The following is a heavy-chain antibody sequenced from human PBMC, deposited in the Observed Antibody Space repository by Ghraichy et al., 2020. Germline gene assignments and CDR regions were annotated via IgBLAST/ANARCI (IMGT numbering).Heavy chain of an antibody. CDR1: GFTFSSYW. CDR2: IKQDGSEK. J-gene: IGHJ6*02. V-gene: IGHV3-7*01. CDR3: ARDLKDYDFWSGYYHYYYYGMDV. D-gene: IGHD3-3*01. Sequence: GGSLRLSCAASGFTFSSYWMSWVRQAPGKGLEWVANIKQDGSEKYYVDSVKGRFTISRDNAKNSLYLQMNSLRAEDTAVYYCARDLKDYDFWSGYYHYYYYGMDVWGQGTTVTVSS.